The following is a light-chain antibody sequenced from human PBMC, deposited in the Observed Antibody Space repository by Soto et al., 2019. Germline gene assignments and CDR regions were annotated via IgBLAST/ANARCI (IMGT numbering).Light chain of an antibody. CDR2: DAS. Sequence: DIQMTQSPSTLSASVGDSVTITCRASQSISTWLAWYQQKPGKAPNLLIYDASSLESGVPSRFSGSGSGTEFTLTISSLQPDDFATYYCQQYHSYSLTFGQGTKVDIK. CDR1: QSISTW. CDR3: QQYHSYSLT. V-gene: IGKV1-5*01. J-gene: IGKJ1*01.